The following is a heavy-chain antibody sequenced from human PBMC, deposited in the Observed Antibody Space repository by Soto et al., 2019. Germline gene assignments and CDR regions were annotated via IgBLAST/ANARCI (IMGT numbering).Heavy chain of an antibody. CDR3: ARDRSGIRAEHFQP. Sequence: QVQLVQSGGGVVQPGRSLRLSCAVSGFTFSSYSMHWVRQAPGKGLEWVAVISFDGSVKYHADSVKGRFSISRDNSKNTLYLQMNSLRPEDTAVYYCARDRSGIRAEHFQPWGQGTLVTVSP. CDR2: ISFDGSVK. CDR1: GFTFSSYS. V-gene: IGHV3-30-3*01. D-gene: IGHD2-21*02. J-gene: IGHJ1*01.